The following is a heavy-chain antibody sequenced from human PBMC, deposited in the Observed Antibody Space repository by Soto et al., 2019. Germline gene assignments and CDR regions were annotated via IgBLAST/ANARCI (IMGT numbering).Heavy chain of an antibody. D-gene: IGHD3-10*01. V-gene: IGHV4-30-2*01. J-gene: IGHJ4*02. Sequence: PSETLSLTCAVSGGSISSGGNSWNWIRQPPGKGLEWIGYIYHSGSTYYNPSLKSRVTISVDTSKNQFSLKLSSVTAADTAVYYCARSSSGSYYQQYWGQGALVTVSS. CDR3: ARSSSGSYYQQY. CDR2: IYHSGST. CDR1: GGSISSGGNS.